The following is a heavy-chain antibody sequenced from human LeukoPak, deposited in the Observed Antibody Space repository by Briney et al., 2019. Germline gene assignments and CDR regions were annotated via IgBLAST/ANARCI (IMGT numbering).Heavy chain of an antibody. D-gene: IGHD3-22*01. CDR2: ISSSSSTI. CDR3: ARDPNYYGSSGYY. J-gene: IGHJ4*02. CDR1: GFTFSSYS. V-gene: IGHV3-48*04. Sequence: PGGSLRLSCAASGFTFSSYSMNWVRQAPGKGLEWVSYISSSSSTIYYADSVKGRFTISRDNAKNSLYLQMNSLRAEDTAVYYCARDPNYYGSSGYYWGQGTLVTVSS.